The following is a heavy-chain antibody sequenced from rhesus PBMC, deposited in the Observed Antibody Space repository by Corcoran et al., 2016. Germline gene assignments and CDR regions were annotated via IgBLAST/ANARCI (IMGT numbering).Heavy chain of an antibody. J-gene: IGHJ4*01. V-gene: IGHV6-1*01. Sequence: QVQLQESGPGLVKPSQTLSLTCAISGDSVSSNSATWNWIRQSPSRGLEWLGRTYYRYKWYNEYEQSVQNRISINPDTSKNQFSLQLNSVTPEDMAVYYCARDVAAAGPFDYWGQGVLVTVSS. D-gene: IGHD6-25*01. CDR1: GDSVSSNSAT. CDR2: TYYRYKWYN. CDR3: ARDVAAAGPFDY.